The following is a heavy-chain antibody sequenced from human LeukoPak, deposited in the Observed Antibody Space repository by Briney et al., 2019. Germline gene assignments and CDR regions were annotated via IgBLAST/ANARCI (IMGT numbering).Heavy chain of an antibody. J-gene: IGHJ5*02. CDR1: GGSIGSYY. D-gene: IGHD3-10*01. Sequence: SETLSLTCAVSGGSIGSYYWSWIRQPPGKGLEWIGYIYYSGSTNYNPSLKSRVTISVDTSKNQFSLKLSSVTAADTAVYYCARSELLWFGESPNWFDPWGQGTLVTVSS. V-gene: IGHV4-59*08. CDR2: IYYSGST. CDR3: ARSELLWFGESPNWFDP.